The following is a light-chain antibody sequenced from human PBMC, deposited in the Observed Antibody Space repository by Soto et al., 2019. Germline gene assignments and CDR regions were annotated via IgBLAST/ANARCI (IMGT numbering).Light chain of an antibody. CDR2: GNN. Sequence: QSVLTQPPSVSGAPGQRVTISCTGTSSNIGAGFAVHWYQQLPGTAPKLLIYGNNNRPSGVPDRFSGSKSGTPASLAITGLQAEDEAYYYCQSYDTSLSGYVFGTGTKVTVL. CDR1: SSNIGAGFA. V-gene: IGLV1-40*01. J-gene: IGLJ1*01. CDR3: QSYDTSLSGYV.